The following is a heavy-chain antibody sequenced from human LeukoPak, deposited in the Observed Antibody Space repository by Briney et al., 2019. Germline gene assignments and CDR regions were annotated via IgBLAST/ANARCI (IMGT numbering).Heavy chain of an antibody. J-gene: IGHJ6*03. CDR3: ASGRRYSYGAGCYCDYYMDV. V-gene: IGHV4-34*01. CDR1: GGSFSGYY. Sequence: SETLSLTCAVYGGSFSGYYWSWIRQPPGKGLEWIGEINHSGSTNYNPSLKSRVTISVDTSKNKFSLKLSSVTAADTAVYYCASGRRYSYGAGCYCDYYMDVWGTRTTVTVSS. D-gene: IGHD5-18*01. CDR2: INHSGST.